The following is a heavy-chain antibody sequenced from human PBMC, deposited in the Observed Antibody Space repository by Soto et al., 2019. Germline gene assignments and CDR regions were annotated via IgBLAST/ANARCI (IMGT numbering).Heavy chain of an antibody. CDR2: MHYTGFS. CDR1: GDSVTSHY. D-gene: IGHD6-13*01. V-gene: IGHV4-59*08. CDR3: ARAAPGVFDAFDI. J-gene: IGHJ3*02. Sequence: SETLSLTCSFSGDSVTSHYLTWIRQSPEKGLEWIGYMHYTGFSHYNPSLKSRLTISVDRSKNQFTLQLTSVTAADTAVYYCARAAPGVFDAFDIWGRGTMVTVSS.